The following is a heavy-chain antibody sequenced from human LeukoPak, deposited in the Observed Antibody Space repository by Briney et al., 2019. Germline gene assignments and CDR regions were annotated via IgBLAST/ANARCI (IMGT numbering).Heavy chain of an antibody. CDR2: FDPEDGET. V-gene: IGHV1-24*01. Sequence: ASVTLACKVSGYTLTKLSMHWVRQPHGKGLGWRGGFDPEDGETIYAKKFQGRVTMTEDTSTDTAYMELSSLRSEDTAVYYCATRGQYGTIFGVQCFHPWGQGTLVTVSS. D-gene: IGHD3-3*01. CDR3: ATRGQYGTIFGVQCFHP. CDR1: GYTLTKLS. J-gene: IGHJ5*02.